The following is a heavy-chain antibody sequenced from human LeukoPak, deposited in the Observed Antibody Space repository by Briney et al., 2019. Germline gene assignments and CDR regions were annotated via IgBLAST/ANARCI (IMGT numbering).Heavy chain of an antibody. J-gene: IGHJ4*02. CDR3: ATGAIVFDY. CDR1: GSTLSKIS. Sequence: GASVRVSCKVSGSTLSKISIHCVRQAPGNGPEWMGSVGHEDGTTIHAQKFQGRFNMTVDTATDTAYMEMSSLMSEDTAIYYCATGAIVFDYWGQGTLVTVSS. D-gene: IGHD3-22*01. V-gene: IGHV1-24*01. CDR2: VGHEDGTT.